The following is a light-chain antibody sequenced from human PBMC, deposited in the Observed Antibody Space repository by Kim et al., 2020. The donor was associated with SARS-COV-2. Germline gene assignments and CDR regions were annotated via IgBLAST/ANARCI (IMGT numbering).Light chain of an antibody. V-gene: IGKV1-39*01. J-gene: IGKJ1*01. Sequence: DIQMTQSPSSLSASVGDRVTITCRASQSISNYLNWYQQKPGKAPKLLIYAASSLQSGVPSRFSGSRSGTDFTLTISSLQPEDFATYYCQQGYSAPRTFGQGTKVEIK. CDR1: QSISNY. CDR2: AAS. CDR3: QQGYSAPRT.